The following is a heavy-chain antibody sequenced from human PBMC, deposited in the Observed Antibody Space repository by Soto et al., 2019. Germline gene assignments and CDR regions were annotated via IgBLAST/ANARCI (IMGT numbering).Heavy chain of an antibody. CDR1: GGSVSSVSDY. Sequence: SETMCLSWSVSGGSVSSVSDYCSWIKQPPGKGLEWNGYIYNSGSTNYNPSLKSRVTITVDTSKNQFSLKLRPVTPACTAVYYCAREGRIAVAWSLRVFDYWGQSPLVTVS. D-gene: IGHD6-19*01. CDR3: AREGRIAVAWSLRVFDY. J-gene: IGHJ4*02. V-gene: IGHV4-61*01. CDR2: IYNSGST.